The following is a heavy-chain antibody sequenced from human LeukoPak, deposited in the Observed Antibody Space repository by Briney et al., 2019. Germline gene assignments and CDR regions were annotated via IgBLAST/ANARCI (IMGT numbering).Heavy chain of an antibody. CDR2: FCTSGN. CDR3: ARGTAGRPPYSFDF. Sequence: PSQTLSLTCTVSGGSISSASHYWGWIRQRAGKGLEWIGRFCTSGNNYNPSLKSRVTLSADTSKNQFSLMLRSVTAADTAVYYCARGTAGRPPYSFDFWGQGTLVTVSS. J-gene: IGHJ4*02. D-gene: IGHD6-6*01. V-gene: IGHV4-61*02. CDR1: GGSISSASHY.